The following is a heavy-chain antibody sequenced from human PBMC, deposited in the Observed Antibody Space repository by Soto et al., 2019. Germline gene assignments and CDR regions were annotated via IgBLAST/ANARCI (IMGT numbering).Heavy chain of an antibody. D-gene: IGHD3-3*01. Sequence: SETLSLTCTVSGGSISGDYWGWIRQPPGKGLEWIGYIYYSGSTNYNPSLKSRVTISVDTSKNQFSLKLSSVTAADTAVYYCARNFWSGYPYYYYYMDVWGKGTTVTVSS. J-gene: IGHJ6*03. CDR3: ARNFWSGYPYYYYYMDV. CDR1: GGSISGDY. CDR2: IYYSGST. V-gene: IGHV4-59*08.